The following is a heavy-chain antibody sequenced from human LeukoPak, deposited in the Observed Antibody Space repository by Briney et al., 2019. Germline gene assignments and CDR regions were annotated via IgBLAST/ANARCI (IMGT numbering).Heavy chain of an antibody. CDR2: IYTSGST. D-gene: IGHD3-10*01. CDR1: GGSISSYY. J-gene: IGHJ5*02. CDR3: ARDYGSGSYYSWFDP. V-gene: IGHV4-4*07. Sequence: SETLSLTCTVSGGSISSYYWSWIRQPAGKGLEWIGRIYTSGSTNYNPSLKSRVTMSVDTSKNQFSLKLSSVTAADTAVYYCARDYGSGSYYSWFDPWGQGTLVTVSS.